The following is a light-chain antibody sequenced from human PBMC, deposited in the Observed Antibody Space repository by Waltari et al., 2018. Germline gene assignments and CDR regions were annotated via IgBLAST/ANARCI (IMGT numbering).Light chain of an antibody. CDR2: AAS. Sequence: DIQMTQSPSAMSASVGDRVTITCRASQGISNYLAWFQQKPRKVHKRLLFAASRLQSGVPSRVSGSGSGTEFPLTIISLQPEDFATYYCLQHYTYPPTFGQGTTLEI. CDR3: LQHYTYPPT. V-gene: IGKV1-17*03. J-gene: IGKJ2*01. CDR1: QGISNY.